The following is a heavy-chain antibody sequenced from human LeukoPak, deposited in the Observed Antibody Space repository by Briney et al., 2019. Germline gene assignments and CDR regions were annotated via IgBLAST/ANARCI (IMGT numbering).Heavy chain of an antibody. CDR1: GFTFSSYS. CDR3: ARDRTDYVWGSYRAFDY. V-gene: IGHV3-21*01. CDR2: ISSSSSYI. D-gene: IGHD3-16*02. Sequence: GGSLRHSCAASGFTFSSYSMNWVRQAPGKGLEWVSSISSSSSYIYYADSVKGRFTISRDNAKNSLYLQMNSLRAEDTAVYYCARDRTDYVWGSYRAFDYWGQGTLVTVSS. J-gene: IGHJ4*02.